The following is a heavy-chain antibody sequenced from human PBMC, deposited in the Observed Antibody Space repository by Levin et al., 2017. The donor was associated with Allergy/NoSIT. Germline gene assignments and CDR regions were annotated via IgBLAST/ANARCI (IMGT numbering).Heavy chain of an antibody. D-gene: IGHD3-10*01. CDR3: ARVPPSAFGEKGWFDP. J-gene: IGHJ5*02. CDR2: ISKTGSTI. V-gene: IGHV3-11*01. CDR1: GFTFSDYY. Sequence: GGSLRLSCAASGFTFSDYYMSWIRQAPGKGLEWLSYISKTGSTIYYADSVKGRFTISRDNAHNSLFLQMNSLGAEDTAFYYCARVPPSAFGEKGWFDPWGQGTLVTVSS.